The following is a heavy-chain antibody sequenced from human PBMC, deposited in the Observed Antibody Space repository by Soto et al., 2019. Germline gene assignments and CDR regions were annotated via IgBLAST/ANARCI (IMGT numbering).Heavy chain of an antibody. V-gene: IGHV3-48*04. D-gene: IGHD3-10*01. CDR1: GFTFSLYS. CDR2: ISRSSTGI. CDR3: ARAVTWGLDV. J-gene: IGHJ6*01. Sequence: EVQLVESGGGLVQPGGSLRLSCAASGFTFSLYSMSWVRQAPGKGLEWVSYISRSSTGIHYADSVKGRFTISRDDVTNSMHLQMSSLRVGDTAVYYCARAVTWGLDVWRQGTTVSISS.